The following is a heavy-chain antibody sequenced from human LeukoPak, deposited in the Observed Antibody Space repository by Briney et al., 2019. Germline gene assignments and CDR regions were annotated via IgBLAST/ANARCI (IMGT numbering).Heavy chain of an antibody. V-gene: IGHV6-1*01. D-gene: IGHD6-19*01. CDR2: TYYRSKWYN. Sequence: SQTLSLTCVVSGDSVSNKNGAWNWIRQSPSRGLEWLGRTYYRSKWYNDYAESMEGRMTISQDTSKNQYCLHLNSVTPDDTAVYYCARDFGTTGWHTFDYWGQGTLVTLSS. CDR1: GDSVSNKNGA. CDR3: ARDFGTTGWHTFDY. J-gene: IGHJ4*02.